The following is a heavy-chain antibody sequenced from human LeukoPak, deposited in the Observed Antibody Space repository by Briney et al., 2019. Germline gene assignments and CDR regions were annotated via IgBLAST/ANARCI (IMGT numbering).Heavy chain of an antibody. D-gene: IGHD2-15*01. Sequence: ASVKVSCKASGYTFTSYDINWVRQATGQGLEWMGWMNPNSGNTGYAQKFQGRVTMTRDTSISTAYMELSRLRSDDTAVYYCARGGKFLGYCSGGSCQIYYYYYYMDVWGKGTTVTVSS. CDR1: GYTFTSYD. V-gene: IGHV1-8*02. CDR3: ARGGKFLGYCSGGSCQIYYYYYYMDV. J-gene: IGHJ6*03. CDR2: MNPNSGNT.